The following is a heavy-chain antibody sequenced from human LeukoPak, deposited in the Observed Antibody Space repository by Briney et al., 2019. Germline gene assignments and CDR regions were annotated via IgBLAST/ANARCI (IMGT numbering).Heavy chain of an antibody. CDR1: GGSFSGYY. Sequence: SETLSLTCAVYGGSFSGYYWSWIRQPPGKGLEWIGEINHSGSTNYNPSLKSRVTISVDTSKNQFSLKLSSVTAADTAVYYCARGMTTASLPRLFDYWGQGTLVTVSS. CDR3: ARGMTTASLPRLFDY. D-gene: IGHD4-11*01. CDR2: INHSGST. V-gene: IGHV4-34*01. J-gene: IGHJ4*02.